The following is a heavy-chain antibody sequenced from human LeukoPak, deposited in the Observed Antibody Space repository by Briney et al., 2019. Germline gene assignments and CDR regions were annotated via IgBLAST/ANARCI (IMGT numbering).Heavy chain of an antibody. V-gene: IGHV5-51*01. D-gene: IGHD3-22*01. J-gene: IGHJ6*03. CDR1: GYSFTSYW. CDR3: ARAYCYDSSGYYYYYMDV. CDR2: IYPGDSDT. Sequence: GESLKISCKGSGYSFTSYWIGWVRQMPGKGLEWMGIIYPGDSDTRYSPSFQGQVTISADKSISTAYLQWSSLKASDTAMYYCARAYCYDSSGYYYYYMDVWGKGTTVTVSS.